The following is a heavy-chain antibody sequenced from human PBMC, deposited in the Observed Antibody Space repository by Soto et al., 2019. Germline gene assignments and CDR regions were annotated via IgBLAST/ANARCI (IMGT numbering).Heavy chain of an antibody. CDR3: ARRRSTVTTGIWFDP. CDR2: IYYSGST. CDR1: GGSISSYY. V-gene: IGHV4-59*08. J-gene: IGHJ5*02. Sequence: SETLSLTCTVSGGSISSYYWSWIRQPPGKGLEWIGYIYYSGSTNYNPSLKSRVTISVDTSKNQFSLKLSSVTAADTAVYYCARRRSTVTTGIWFDPWGQGTLVTVSS. D-gene: IGHD4-17*01.